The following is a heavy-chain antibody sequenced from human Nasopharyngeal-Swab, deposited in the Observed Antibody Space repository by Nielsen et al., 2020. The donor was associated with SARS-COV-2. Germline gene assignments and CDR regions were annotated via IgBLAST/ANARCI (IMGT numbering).Heavy chain of an antibody. CDR2: IYYSGTT. CDR3: ARDPTAMVTFAFDI. D-gene: IGHD5-18*01. J-gene: IGHJ3*02. V-gene: IGHV4-39*07. Sequence: SETLSLTCTVSGGSISSSSYYWGWIRQPPGKGLEWIGNIYYSGTTFYNPSLKSRVTISVDTSKNQFSLKLSSVTAADTAVYYCARDPTAMVTFAFDIWGQGTMVTVSS. CDR1: GGSISSSSYY.